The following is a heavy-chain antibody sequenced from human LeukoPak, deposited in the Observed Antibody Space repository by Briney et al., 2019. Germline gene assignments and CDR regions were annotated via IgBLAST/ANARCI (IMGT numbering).Heavy chain of an antibody. Sequence: GGSLRLSCAASRFTFSSYVMSWVRQAPGKGLEWVSSISRSGGATYYADSVKGRFTISRDNSRNTLSLHMNSLRAEDTAVYFCAKHAGGHDLDALDIWGQGTMVTVSS. D-gene: IGHD2-2*01. CDR3: AKHAGGHDLDALDI. CDR1: RFTFSSYV. CDR2: ISRSGGAT. J-gene: IGHJ3*02. V-gene: IGHV3-23*01.